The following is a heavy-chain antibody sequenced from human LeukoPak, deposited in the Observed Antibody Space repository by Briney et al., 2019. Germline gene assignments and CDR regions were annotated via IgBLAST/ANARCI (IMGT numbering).Heavy chain of an antibody. Sequence: PGGSLRLSCAASGFTFNRYWMHWVRQAPGKGLVWVSRINSDGNSTSYADSVKGRFTISRDNAKNTLYLQMNSLRAEDTAVYYCARAYYDSSGGYLAYGAQGTRVTVSS. J-gene: IGHJ4*02. CDR3: ARAYYDSSGGYLAY. V-gene: IGHV3-74*01. CDR2: INSDGNST. D-gene: IGHD3-22*01. CDR1: GFTFNRYW.